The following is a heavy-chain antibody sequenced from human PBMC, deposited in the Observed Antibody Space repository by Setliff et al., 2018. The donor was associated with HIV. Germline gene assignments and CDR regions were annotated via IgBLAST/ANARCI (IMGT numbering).Heavy chain of an antibody. CDR2: ISPDSGDT. J-gene: IGHJ5*02. CDR3: ARDLVVVAPYYCFDP. CDR1: GYTFTVNH. V-gene: IGHV1-2*02. Sequence: ASVKVSCKTSGYTFTVNHLHWVRQAPGQGVEWVGKISPDSGDTFYAQKFQGRVTLTRDTSITTAYMELSTLRDDDTAVYYCARDLVVVAPYYCFDPWGQGTLVTVSS. D-gene: IGHD2-15*01.